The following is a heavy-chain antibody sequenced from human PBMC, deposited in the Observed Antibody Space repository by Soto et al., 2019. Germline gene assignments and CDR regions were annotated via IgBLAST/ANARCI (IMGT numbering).Heavy chain of an antibody. Sequence: GGSLRLSCAASGFTFSSYAMHWVRQAPGKGLEWVAVISYDGSNKYYADSVKGRFTISRDNSKNTLYLQMNSLRAEDTAVYYCASISYSGSYHRTFDLWGRGTLVTVSS. V-gene: IGHV3-30-3*01. J-gene: IGHJ2*01. CDR3: ASISYSGSYHRTFDL. CDR2: ISYDGSNK. D-gene: IGHD1-26*01. CDR1: GFTFSSYA.